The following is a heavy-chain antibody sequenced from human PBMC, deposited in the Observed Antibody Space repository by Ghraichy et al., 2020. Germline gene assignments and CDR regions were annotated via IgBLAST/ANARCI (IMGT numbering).Heavy chain of an antibody. CDR3: ARDVRSWSRPFDY. CDR2: ISSSSSTI. CDR1: GFTFSSYS. V-gene: IGHV3-48*02. D-gene: IGHD6-13*01. J-gene: IGHJ4*02. Sequence: GESLNISCAASGFTFSSYSMNWVRQAPGKGLEWVSYISSSSSTIYYADSVKGRFTISRDNAKNSLYLQMNSLRDEDTAVYYCARDVRSWSRPFDYWGQGTLVTVSS.